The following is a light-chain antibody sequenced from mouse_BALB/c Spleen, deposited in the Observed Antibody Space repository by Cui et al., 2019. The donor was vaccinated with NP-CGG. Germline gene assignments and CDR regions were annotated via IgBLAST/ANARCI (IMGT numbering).Light chain of an antibody. CDR1: TGAVTTSNY. J-gene: IGLJ1*01. V-gene: IGLV1*01. Sequence: QAVVSQESALTTSPGERDRIRCSSSTGAVTTSNYANWVQEKPDHFFTVLICGTNNRAPGVPVRFSCSLIRDKAALTITWAQAEDEAFYFCALWYSNHWLFGGGTKLTVL. CDR2: GTN. CDR3: ALWYSNHWL.